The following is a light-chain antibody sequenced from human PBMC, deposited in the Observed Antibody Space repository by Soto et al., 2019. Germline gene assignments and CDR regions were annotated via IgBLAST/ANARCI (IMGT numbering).Light chain of an antibody. CDR3: QQYAGSPRT. CDR2: SAS. V-gene: IGKV3-20*01. CDR1: QNLGTLY. J-gene: IGKJ1*01. Sequence: EIVLTQSPGTLSLSPGERGTLSCRASQNLGTLYLAWFQQKSGQAPRLLIYSASRRATGIPDRFTGSGSGTDFTLAINRVEHEDFDVYFCQQYAGSPRTLGQGTKVDIK.